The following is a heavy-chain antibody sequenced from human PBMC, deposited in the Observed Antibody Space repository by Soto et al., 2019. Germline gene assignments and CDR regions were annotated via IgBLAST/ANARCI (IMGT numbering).Heavy chain of an antibody. V-gene: IGHV4-34*01. CDR2: INHSGSA. Sequence: PSETLSLTCDVYGGSFSDYIWTWIRQTPGKGLQWIGQINHSGSANYNPSLKSRVTISVHTSSSQFSLELSSVTAADTAVYYCARGLISGSHYAGGWYLFDSWGRRTPVPVSS. CDR1: GGSFSDYI. D-gene: IGHD1-26*01. J-gene: IGHJ4*02. CDR3: ARGLISGSHYAGGWYLFDS.